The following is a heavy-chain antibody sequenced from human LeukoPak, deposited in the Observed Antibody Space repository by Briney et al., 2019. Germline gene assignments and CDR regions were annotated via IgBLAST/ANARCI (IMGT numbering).Heavy chain of an antibody. CDR2: ISPYSGNT. V-gene: IGHV1-18*01. D-gene: IGHD5-12*01. J-gene: IGHJ4*02. Sequence: GASVKVSCKPYGYTFNTYGITWVRQAPGQGLEWMGWISPYSGNTNYAQKFQGRVTMTTDTSTSTAYMELRSLRSDDTAVYYCARGPHERSGYPDDWGQGTLVTVSS. CDR3: ARGPHERSGYPDD. CDR1: GYTFNTYG.